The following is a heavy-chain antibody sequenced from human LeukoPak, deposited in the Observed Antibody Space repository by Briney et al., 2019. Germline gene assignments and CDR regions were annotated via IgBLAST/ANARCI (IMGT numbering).Heavy chain of an antibody. CDR1: GYTFTGYY. Sequence: ASVKVSCKASGYTFTGYYMHWVRQAPGQGLEWMGWINPNSGGTNYAQKFQGRVTMTRDTSISTAYMELSSLRSEDTAVYYCARAQRIYYYGSGSYSHWGQGTLVTVSS. V-gene: IGHV1-2*02. CDR3: ARAQRIYYYGSGSYSH. CDR2: INPNSGGT. D-gene: IGHD3-10*01. J-gene: IGHJ4*02.